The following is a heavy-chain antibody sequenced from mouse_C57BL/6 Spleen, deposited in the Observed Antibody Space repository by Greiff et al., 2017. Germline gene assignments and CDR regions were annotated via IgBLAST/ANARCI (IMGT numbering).Heavy chain of an antibody. CDR1: GYTFTDYE. V-gene: IGHV1-15*01. Sequence: QVQLQQSGAELVRPGASVTLSCKASGYTFTDYEMHWVKQTPVHGLEWIGAIDPETGGTAYNQKFKGKAILTADKSSSTAYMELRSLTSEDSAVYYCTNPKESQIYYDYDWGSGYFDYWGQGTTLTVSS. CDR2: IDPETGGT. D-gene: IGHD2-4*01. CDR3: TNPKESQIYYDYDWGSGYFDY. J-gene: IGHJ2*01.